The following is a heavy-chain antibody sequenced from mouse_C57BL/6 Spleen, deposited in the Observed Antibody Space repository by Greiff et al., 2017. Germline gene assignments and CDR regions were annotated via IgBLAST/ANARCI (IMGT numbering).Heavy chain of an antibody. V-gene: IGHV1-72*01. Sequence: VQLQQSGAELVKPGASVKLSCKASGYTFTSYWMHWVKQRPGRGLGWIGRIDPNSGGTKYNEKFKSKDTLTVDKPSSTAYMQLSSLTSEDSAVYYCARWGTTAGAYWGQGTLVTVSA. CDR2: IDPNSGGT. D-gene: IGHD1-2*01. CDR1: GYTFTSYW. CDR3: ARWGTTAGAY. J-gene: IGHJ3*01.